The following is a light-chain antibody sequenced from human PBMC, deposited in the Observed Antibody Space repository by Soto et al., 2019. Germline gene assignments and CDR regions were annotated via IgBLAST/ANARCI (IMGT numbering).Light chain of an antibody. CDR2: AAS. Sequence: DIQMTQSPSSVSASVGDRVTITCRASQSISSYLNWYQQKPGKAPKLLIYAASSLQSGVPSRFSGSGSGTDFTLTISSLQPEDFATYYCQQYDSYPLTFGGGTKVDIK. CDR3: QQYDSYPLT. CDR1: QSISSY. J-gene: IGKJ4*01. V-gene: IGKV1-39*01.